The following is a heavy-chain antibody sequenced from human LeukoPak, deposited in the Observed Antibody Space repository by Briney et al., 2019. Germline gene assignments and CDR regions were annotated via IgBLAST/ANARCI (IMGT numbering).Heavy chain of an antibody. V-gene: IGHV4-34*01. D-gene: IGHD3-22*01. Sequence: KTSETLSLTCAVYGGSFSGYYWSWIRQPPGKGPEWIGEINHSGSTNYNPSLKSRVTISVDTSKNQFSLKLSSVTAADTAVYYCARAWDSSGYYYVVSLFDYWGQGTLVTVSS. J-gene: IGHJ4*02. CDR1: GGSFSGYY. CDR3: ARAWDSSGYYYVVSLFDY. CDR2: INHSGST.